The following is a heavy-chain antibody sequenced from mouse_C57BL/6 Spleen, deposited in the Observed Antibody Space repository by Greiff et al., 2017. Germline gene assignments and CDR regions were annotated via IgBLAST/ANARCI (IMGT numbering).Heavy chain of an antibody. CDR2: IYPGSGST. CDR1: GYTFTSYW. CDR3: ARRSSGCHYYAIDY. D-gene: IGHD3-2*02. V-gene: IGHV1-55*01. J-gene: IGHJ4*01. Sequence: QVQLQQPGAELVKPGASVKMSCKASGYTFTSYWITWVKQRPGQGLEWIGDIYPGSGSTNYNEKFKSKATLTVDTSSSTAYMQLSSLTSEDSAVYYCARRSSGCHYYAIDYWGQGTSVTVSS.